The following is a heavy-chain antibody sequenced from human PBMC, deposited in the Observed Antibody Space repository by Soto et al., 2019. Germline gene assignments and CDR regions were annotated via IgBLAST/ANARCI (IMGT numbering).Heavy chain of an antibody. CDR2: INHSGST. CDR1: VGSFSGYY. D-gene: IGHD2-21*02. V-gene: IGHV4-34*01. Sequence: PAETLSLTCSVYVGSFSGYYWSWIRQPPGKGLEWIGEINHSGSTNYNPSLKSRVTISVDTSKNQFSLKLSSVTAADTAVYYCARVKIVVVTAIRKYNWFDPWGQGTLVTVSS. CDR3: ARVKIVVVTAIRKYNWFDP. J-gene: IGHJ5*02.